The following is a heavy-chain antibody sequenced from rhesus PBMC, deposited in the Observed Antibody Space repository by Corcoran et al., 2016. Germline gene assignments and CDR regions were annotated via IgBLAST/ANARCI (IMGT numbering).Heavy chain of an antibody. D-gene: IGHD2-39*01. Sequence: QVQLQESGPGLVKPSETLSLTCTVSGGSISGYYWSWIRQPPGKGLEWIGNIDGSIAGPTYNPSLKSRVTISKDTSKNQFSLKLSSVTAADTAVYYCARSRSFDSWGQGVVVTVSS. V-gene: IGHV4-81*01. CDR3: ARSRSFDS. CDR2: IDGSIAGP. CDR1: GGSISGYY. J-gene: IGHJ6*01.